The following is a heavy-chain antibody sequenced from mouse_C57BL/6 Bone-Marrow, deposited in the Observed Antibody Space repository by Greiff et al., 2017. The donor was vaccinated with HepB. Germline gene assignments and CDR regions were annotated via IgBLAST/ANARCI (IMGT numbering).Heavy chain of an antibody. V-gene: IGHV1-19*01. CDR1: GYTFTDYY. CDR3: ASPYYGSSFDY. J-gene: IGHJ2*01. D-gene: IGHD1-1*01. Sequence: EVQLQQSGPVLVKPGASVKMSCKASGYTFTDYYMNWVKQSHGKSLEWIGVINPYNGGTSYNQKFKGKATLTVDKSSSTAYMELNSLTSEDSAVYYCASPYYGSSFDYWGQGTTLTVSS. CDR2: INPYNGGT.